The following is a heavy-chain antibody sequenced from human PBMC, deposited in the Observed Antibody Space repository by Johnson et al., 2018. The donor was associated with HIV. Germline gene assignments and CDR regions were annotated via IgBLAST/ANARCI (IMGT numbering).Heavy chain of an antibody. Sequence: QVQLVESGGGVVQPGGSLRLSCAASGFTFSSYGMHWVRKAPGKGLEWVAFIRYDGSNKYYVDSVKGRFTISRDNSKNTLSLQMNSLRAEDTAVYYCTKMGALGAFDIWGQGTMVTVSS. CDR3: TKMGALGAFDI. CDR2: IRYDGSNK. V-gene: IGHV3-30*02. J-gene: IGHJ3*02. CDR1: GFTFSSYG. D-gene: IGHD3-16*01.